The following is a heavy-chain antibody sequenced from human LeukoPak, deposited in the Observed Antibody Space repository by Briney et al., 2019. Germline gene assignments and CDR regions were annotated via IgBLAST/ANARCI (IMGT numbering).Heavy chain of an antibody. Sequence: SETLSLTCTVSGGSISSYYWSWIRQPPGKGLEWIGYIYYSGSTNYNPSLKSRVTISVDTSKNQFSLKLSSVTAAHTAVYYCARYDSRGGHFDYWGQGTLVTVSS. CDR2: IYYSGST. CDR3: ARYDSRGGHFDY. CDR1: GGSISSYY. V-gene: IGHV4-59*01. D-gene: IGHD3-22*01. J-gene: IGHJ4*02.